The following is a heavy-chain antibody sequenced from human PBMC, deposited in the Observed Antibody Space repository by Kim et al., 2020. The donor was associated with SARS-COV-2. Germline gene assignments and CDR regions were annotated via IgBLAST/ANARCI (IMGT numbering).Heavy chain of an antibody. V-gene: IGHV1-58*01. CDR3: AATTGTTTECFGALVDY. Sequence: SVKVSCRTSGFTFSSSAVPWMRQARGQRLEWIRWIVVGSGHTNFAQKFQERFTIARDMSRSTVYLEESSRRSEDTAVYYCAATTGTTTECFGALVDYWGQGTLVTVSS. CDR1: GFTFSSSA. D-gene: IGHD1-7*01. J-gene: IGHJ4*02. CDR2: IVVGSGHT.